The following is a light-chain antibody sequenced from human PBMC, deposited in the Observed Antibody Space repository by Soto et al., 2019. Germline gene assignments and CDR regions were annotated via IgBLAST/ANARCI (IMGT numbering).Light chain of an antibody. V-gene: IGKV3-20*01. Sequence: EIVLTQSPGTLSLSPGERATLSCRASRSINSRYLAWYQQKPGQAPRLLIYGASSRATGIPDRFSGSGSGTDFTLTNSRLEPEDFAVYHCHQYGYSPNTFGQGTKLEIK. CDR1: RSINSRY. CDR3: HQYGYSPNT. CDR2: GAS. J-gene: IGKJ2*01.